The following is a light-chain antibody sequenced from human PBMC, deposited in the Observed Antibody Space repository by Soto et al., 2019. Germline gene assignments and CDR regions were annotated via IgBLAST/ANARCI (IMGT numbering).Light chain of an antibody. V-gene: IGLV2-23*01. J-gene: IGLJ1*01. CDR1: SSDVGSYNL. CDR2: EGS. CDR3: FSYARSSTYV. Sequence: QSALTEPASVSGSPGQSITISCAGTSSDVGSYNLVSWYQNHPGKAPKLMIYEGSKRPSGVSNRFSGSKSGNTASLTISGSPAADEAYYFCFSYARSSTYVFATGTKVTVL.